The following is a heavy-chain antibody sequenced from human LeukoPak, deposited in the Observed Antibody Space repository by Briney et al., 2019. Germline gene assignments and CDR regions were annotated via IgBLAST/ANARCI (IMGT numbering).Heavy chain of an antibody. CDR1: GGSFSGYY. CDR2: INHSGST. CDR3: AATNDYGDYVLAFDI. D-gene: IGHD4-17*01. V-gene: IGHV4-34*01. Sequence: PSETLSLTCAVYGGSFSGYYWSWIRQPPGEGLEWIGEINHSGSTNHNPSLKSRVTISVDTSKNQFSLKLSSVTAADTAVYYCAATNDYGDYVLAFDIWGQGTMVTVSS. J-gene: IGHJ3*02.